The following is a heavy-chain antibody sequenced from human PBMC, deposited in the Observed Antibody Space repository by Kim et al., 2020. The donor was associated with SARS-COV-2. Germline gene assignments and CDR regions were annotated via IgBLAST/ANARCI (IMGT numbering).Heavy chain of an antibody. J-gene: IGHJ4*02. CDR3: ARGDCSGGSCYPPD. D-gene: IGHD2-15*01. CDR1: GFTFSSYA. V-gene: IGHV3-30*04. CDR2: ISYDGSNK. Sequence: GGSLRLSCAASGFTFSSYAMHWVHQAPGKGLEWVAVISYDGSNKYYADSVKGRFTISRDNSKNTLYLQMNSLRAEDTAVYYCARGDCSGGSCYPPDWGQGTLVTVSS.